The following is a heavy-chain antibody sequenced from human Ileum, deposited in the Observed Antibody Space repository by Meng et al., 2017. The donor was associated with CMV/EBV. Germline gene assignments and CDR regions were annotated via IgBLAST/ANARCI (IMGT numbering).Heavy chain of an antibody. CDR3: ARGVRSLTLFVVAARDYSFAK. CDR1: GGSISGYY. D-gene: IGHD2-15*01. V-gene: IGHV4-59*01. CDR2: IYDSRNI. Sequence: SETLSLTCTVSGGSISGYYWSWIRQTPGKGLEWIGYIYDSRNINYNPSLKSRVSMSVDTSRNQFSLKLRSVTAADTAVYYCARGVRSLTLFVVAARDYSFAKWGLGMLVTVSS. J-gene: IGHJ4*03.